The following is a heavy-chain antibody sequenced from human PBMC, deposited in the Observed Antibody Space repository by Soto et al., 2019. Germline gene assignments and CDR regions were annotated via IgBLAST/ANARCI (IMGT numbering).Heavy chain of an antibody. CDR2: IFHSGNT. D-gene: IGHD2-8*01. CDR3: ARRTWGMDV. Sequence: QVQLQESGPGLVKPSGTLSLTCAVSSDSIDTTNWWSWVRQPPGKGLEWIGEIFHSGNTYYNPSLASRVTISVETSKNQFSLNLRSVTAADTAVYYCARRTWGMDVWGQGTTVTVSS. V-gene: IGHV4-4*02. J-gene: IGHJ6*02. CDR1: SDSIDTTNW.